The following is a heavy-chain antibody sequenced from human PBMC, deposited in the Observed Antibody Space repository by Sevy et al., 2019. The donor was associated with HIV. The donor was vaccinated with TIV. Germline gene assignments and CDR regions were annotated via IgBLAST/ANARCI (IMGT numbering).Heavy chain of an antibody. V-gene: IGHV4-59*08. CDR3: AGENAWGRGYS. CDR1: GGSITSLY. J-gene: IGHJ4*02. CDR2: IYYNGHI. Sequence: SETLSLTCTVSGGSITSLYWNWIRQPPGKGLEWIANIYYNGHINYNPSLKSRVSLSLDPSTNQFSLRLRSVTAADTAMYYCAGENAWGRGYSWGQGTLVTVSS. D-gene: IGHD1-26*01.